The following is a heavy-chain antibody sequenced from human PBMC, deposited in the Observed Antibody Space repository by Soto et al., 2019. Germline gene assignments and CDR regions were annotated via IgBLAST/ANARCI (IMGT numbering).Heavy chain of an antibody. D-gene: IGHD3-10*02. CDR3: VLQAEAGIRDVRSVSAFLLNRSTDL. CDR2: IWYDGSNK. V-gene: IGHV3-33*01. J-gene: IGHJ2*01. Sequence: TPGKGLEWLAVIWYDGSNKYYADSVKGGFTIARDNSKNTLYLQMTNLRAEDTAVYYCVLQAEAGIRDVRSVSAFLLNRSTDL.